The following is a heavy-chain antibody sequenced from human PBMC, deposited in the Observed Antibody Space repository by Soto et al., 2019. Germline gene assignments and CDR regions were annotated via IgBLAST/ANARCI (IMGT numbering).Heavy chain of an antibody. Sequence: QVQLQESGPGLVKTSQTLSLTCTVPGGSLSSGGYYWRWIRQHPGKGLEWIGYIYYSGSTYYNPSLKSRVTISVDTSKNHFCLQRRSVTAADTAVYYCAREPDYWGQGTLVTVSS. V-gene: IGHV4-31*03. CDR2: IYYSGST. J-gene: IGHJ4*02. CDR1: GGSLSSGGYY. CDR3: AREPDY.